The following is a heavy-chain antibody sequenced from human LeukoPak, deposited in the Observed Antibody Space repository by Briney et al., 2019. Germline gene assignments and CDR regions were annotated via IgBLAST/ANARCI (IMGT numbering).Heavy chain of an antibody. J-gene: IGHJ4*02. CDR3: TTEPYYYDGSGHSV. CDR2: ISSSGSTI. Sequence: GGSLRLSCAASGFTFSSYEMNWIRQAPGKGLEWVSYISSSGSTIYYADSVKGRFTISRDNAKNSLYLQMNSLRAEDTAVYYCTTEPYYYDGSGHSVWGQGTLVTVSS. V-gene: IGHV3-48*03. CDR1: GFTFSSYE. D-gene: IGHD3-22*01.